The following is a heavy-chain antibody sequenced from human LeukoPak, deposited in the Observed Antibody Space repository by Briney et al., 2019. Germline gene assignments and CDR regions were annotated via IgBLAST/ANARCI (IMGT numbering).Heavy chain of an antibody. Sequence: SETLSLTCTVSGGSISSYYWSWMRQPPGKGLEWIGYIYYSGSTNYNPSLKSRVTISVDTSKNQFSLKLSSVTAADTAVYYCARSLRAAASLYYYMDVWGKGTTVTVSS. J-gene: IGHJ6*03. V-gene: IGHV4-59*01. D-gene: IGHD3-16*02. CDR3: ARSLRAAASLYYYMDV. CDR2: IYYSGST. CDR1: GGSISSYY.